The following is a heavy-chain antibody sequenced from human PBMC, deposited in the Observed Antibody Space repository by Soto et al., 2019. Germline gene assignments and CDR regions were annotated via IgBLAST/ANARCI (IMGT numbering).Heavy chain of an antibody. V-gene: IGHV3-11*06. CDR1: GFTFSDYY. J-gene: IGHJ3*02. Sequence: QVQLVESGGGLVKPGGSLRLSCAASGFTFSDYYMSWIRQAPGKGLEWVSYISSSSSYTNYADSVKGRFTISRDNAKNSLYLQMNRLRAEDTAVYYCSSGSEPGLPAFDIWCQGTMVTVSS. D-gene: IGHD1-26*01. CDR2: ISSSSSYT. CDR3: SSGSEPGLPAFDI.